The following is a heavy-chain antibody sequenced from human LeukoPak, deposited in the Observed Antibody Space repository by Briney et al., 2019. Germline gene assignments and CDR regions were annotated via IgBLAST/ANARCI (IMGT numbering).Heavy chain of an antibody. CDR2: IYYSGST. CDR3: ARDSGGPDGVDY. J-gene: IGHJ4*02. V-gene: IGHV4-39*07. D-gene: IGHD2-15*01. CDR1: GGSISSSSYY. Sequence: SETLSLTCTVSGGSISSSSYYWGWIRQPPGKGLEWIGSIYYSGSTYYNPSLKSRVTISVDTSKNQFSLKLGSVTAADTAVYYCARDSGGPDGVDYWGQGTLVTVSS.